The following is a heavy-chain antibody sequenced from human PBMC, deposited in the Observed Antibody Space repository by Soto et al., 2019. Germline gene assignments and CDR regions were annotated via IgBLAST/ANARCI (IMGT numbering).Heavy chain of an antibody. D-gene: IGHD3-22*01. V-gene: IGHV3-33*01. CDR3: ERDRNSGGKKSWYDYDSSGYNWFDP. J-gene: IGHJ5*02. CDR2: IWYDGSNK. Sequence: QVQLVESGGGVVQPGRSLRLSCAASGFTFSSYGMHWVRQAPGKGLEWVAVIWYDGSNKYYADSVKGRFTISRDNEKTTLYLQRNSLRADDTAVYYCERDRNSGGKKSWYDYDSSGYNWFDPWGQGTLVTVSS. CDR1: GFTFSSYG.